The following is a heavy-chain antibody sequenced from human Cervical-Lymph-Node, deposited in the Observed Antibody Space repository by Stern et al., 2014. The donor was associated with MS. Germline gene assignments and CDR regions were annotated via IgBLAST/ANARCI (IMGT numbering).Heavy chain of an antibody. Sequence: EVQLVESGAEVKKPGESLKISCKTSGYKFTNQWIAWVRQMPGKGLEFMGIIYPGDSDTRYNPSFQGQVIISADKSINPAYLQWSSLKAPDTAMYYCATHPVGPWGQGTLVTVSS. CDR2: IYPGDSDT. J-gene: IGHJ5*02. CDR3: ATHPVGP. CDR1: GYKFTNQW. V-gene: IGHV5-51*01.